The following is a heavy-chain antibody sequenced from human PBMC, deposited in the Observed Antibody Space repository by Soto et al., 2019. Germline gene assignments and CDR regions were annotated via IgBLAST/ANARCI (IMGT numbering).Heavy chain of an antibody. D-gene: IGHD6-19*01. V-gene: IGHV1-69*13. CDR1: GGTFSSYA. J-gene: IGHJ4*02. CDR3: ARELAVAGPRGFDY. CDR2: IIPIFGTA. Sequence: GASVKVSCKASGGTFSSYAISWVRQAPGQGLEWMGGIIPIFGTANYAQKFQGRVTITADESTSTAYMELSSLRSEDTAVYYCARELAVAGPRGFDYWGQGTLVTVSS.